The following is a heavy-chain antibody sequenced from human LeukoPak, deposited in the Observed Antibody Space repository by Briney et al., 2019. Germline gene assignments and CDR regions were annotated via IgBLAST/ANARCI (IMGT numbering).Heavy chain of an antibody. CDR1: GYTFTGYY. Sequence: GASVKVCCTASGYTFTGYYMQWARQAPGQGLEWMGWIHLNSGGTNYAQKFQGRGTMTRDTSISTAYMELSRLRSDDTAVYYCARGAPMYSSGWIYYFDYWGQGTLFTVSS. CDR3: ARGAPMYSSGWIYYFDY. CDR2: IHLNSGGT. J-gene: IGHJ4*02. D-gene: IGHD6-19*01. V-gene: IGHV1-2*02.